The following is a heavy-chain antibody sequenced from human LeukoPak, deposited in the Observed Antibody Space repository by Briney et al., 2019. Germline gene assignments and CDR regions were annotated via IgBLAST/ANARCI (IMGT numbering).Heavy chain of an antibody. CDR2: IIPILGIA. CDR3: ARGDVSYGDSGSDY. J-gene: IGHJ4*02. V-gene: IGHV1-69*02. Sequence: ASVKVSCXASGGTFSSYTISWVRQAPGQGLEWMGRIIPILGIANYAQKFQGRVTITADKSTSTAYMELSSLRSEDTAVYYCARGDVSYGDSGSDYWGQGTLVTVSS. D-gene: IGHD4-17*01. CDR1: GGTFSSYT.